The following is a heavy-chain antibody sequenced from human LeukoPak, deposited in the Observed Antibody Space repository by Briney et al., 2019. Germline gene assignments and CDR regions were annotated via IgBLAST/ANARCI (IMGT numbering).Heavy chain of an antibody. CDR1: GGSISSYY. CDR2: IYTSGST. J-gene: IGHJ4*02. Sequence: KPSETLSLTCTVAGGSISSYYWSWIRQPAGKGLEWIGRIYTSGSTNYHPSLKSRVTMSVETSKNQFSLKLSSVTAADTAVYYCARETGYYGSGSGIDYWGQGTLVTVSS. D-gene: IGHD3-10*01. V-gene: IGHV4-4*07. CDR3: ARETGYYGSGSGIDY.